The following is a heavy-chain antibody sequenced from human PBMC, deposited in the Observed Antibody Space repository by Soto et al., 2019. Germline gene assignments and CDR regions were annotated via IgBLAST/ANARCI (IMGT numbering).Heavy chain of an antibody. J-gene: IGHJ4*02. V-gene: IGHV3-21*06. Sequence: PGGSLRLCCAASGFTFNRYSMNWVRQAPGKGLEWVSSISSTTNYIYYGDSMKGRFTISRDNAKNSLYLEMNSLRAEDTAVYYCARESEDLTSNFDYWGQGTLVTVSS. CDR1: GFTFNRYS. CDR2: ISSTTNYI. CDR3: ARESEDLTSNFDY.